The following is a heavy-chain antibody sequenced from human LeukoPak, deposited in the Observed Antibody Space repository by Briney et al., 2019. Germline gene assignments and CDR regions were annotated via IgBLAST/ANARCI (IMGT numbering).Heavy chain of an antibody. J-gene: IGHJ4*02. CDR1: GFTFSSYS. D-gene: IGHD6-13*01. CDR2: ISSSSSTI. V-gene: IGHV3-48*01. Sequence: GGSLRLSCAASGFTFSSYSMNWVRQAPGKGLEWVSYISSSSSTIYCADSVKGRFTISRDNAKNSLYLQMNSLRAEDTAVYYCARDVSSSRVGSPFDYWGQGTLVTVSS. CDR3: ARDVSSSRVGSPFDY.